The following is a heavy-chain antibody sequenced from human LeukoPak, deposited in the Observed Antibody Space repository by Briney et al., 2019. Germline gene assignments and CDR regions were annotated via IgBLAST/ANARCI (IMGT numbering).Heavy chain of an antibody. V-gene: IGHV1-8*01. CDR2: MNPNSGNT. Sequence: ASVKVSCKASGYTFTSYDISWVRQAPGQGLEWMGWMNPNSGNTGYAQKFQGRVTITRNTSISTAYMELSSLRSEDTAVYYCARDYGGNSGALDAFDIWGQGTMVTVSS. D-gene: IGHD4-23*01. CDR3: ARDYGGNSGALDAFDI. J-gene: IGHJ3*02. CDR1: GYTFTSYD.